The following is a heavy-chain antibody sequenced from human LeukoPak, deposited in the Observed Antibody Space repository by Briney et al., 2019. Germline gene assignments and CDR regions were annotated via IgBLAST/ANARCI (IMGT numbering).Heavy chain of an antibody. Sequence: SVKVSCKASGGTLSSYAISWVRQAPGQGLEWMGRVIPILGIANYAQKFQGRVTMTRNTSISTAYMELSSLRSEDTAVYYCARDSGIAAAGMVYWGQGTLVTVSS. CDR3: ARDSGIAAAGMVY. D-gene: IGHD6-13*01. J-gene: IGHJ4*02. CDR2: VIPILGIA. CDR1: GGTLSSYA. V-gene: IGHV1-69*04.